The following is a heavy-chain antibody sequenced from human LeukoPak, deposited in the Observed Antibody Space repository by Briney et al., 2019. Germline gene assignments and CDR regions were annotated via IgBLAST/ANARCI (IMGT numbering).Heavy chain of an antibody. D-gene: IGHD3-16*01. Sequence: GGSLRLSCAASGFTFSNYNMNWVRQAPGKGLEWISYISSSSSTIYYADSVKGRFTISRDNAKNSPYLQMNSLSDEDRAIYYCVKDSDWGRYDDWGQGTVVTVSS. CDR2: ISSSSSTI. CDR3: VKDSDWGRYDD. J-gene: IGHJ1*01. CDR1: GFTFSNYN. V-gene: IGHV3-48*02.